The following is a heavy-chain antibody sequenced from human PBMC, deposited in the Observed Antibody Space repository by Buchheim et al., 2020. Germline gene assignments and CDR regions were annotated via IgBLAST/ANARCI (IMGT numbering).Heavy chain of an antibody. D-gene: IGHD4-17*01. Sequence: QVQLQESGPGLVKPSQTLSLTCTVSGGSISSGDYYWSWIRQPPGKGLEWIGYIYYSGSTYYNPSLKIRVTISVDTSKKQFSLKLSSVTAADTAVYYCARVKDDYGDYGHFRLDYWGQGTL. CDR2: IYYSGST. V-gene: IGHV4-30-4*01. CDR3: ARVKDDYGDYGHFRLDY. CDR1: GGSISSGDYY. J-gene: IGHJ4*02.